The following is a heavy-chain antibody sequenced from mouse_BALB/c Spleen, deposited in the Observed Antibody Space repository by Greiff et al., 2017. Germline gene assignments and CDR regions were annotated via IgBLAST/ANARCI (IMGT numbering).Heavy chain of an antibody. CDR3: ARDNYGNYDAMDY. D-gene: IGHD2-1*01. Sequence: EVMLVESGGGLVQPGGSLRLSCATSGFTFTDYYMSWVRQPPGKALEWLGFIRNKANGYTTEYSASVKGRFTISRDNSQSILYLQMNTLRAEDSATYYCARDNYGNYDAMDYWGQGTSVTVSA. CDR2: IRNKANGYTT. CDR1: GFTFTDYY. V-gene: IGHV7-3*02. J-gene: IGHJ4*01.